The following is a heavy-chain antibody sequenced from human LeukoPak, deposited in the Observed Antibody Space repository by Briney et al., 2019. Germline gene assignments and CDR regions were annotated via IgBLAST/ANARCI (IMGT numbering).Heavy chain of an antibody. D-gene: IGHD3-10*01. CDR1: GGSFGGYY. V-gene: IGHV4-34*01. J-gene: IGHJ5*02. Sequence: SETLSLTCAVYGGSFGGYYWSWIRQPPGKGLEWIGEINHSGSTNYNPSLKSRVTISVDTSKNQFSLKLSSVTAADTAVYYCARGRLYGSAPIGDAWGQGTLVTVSS. CDR3: ARGRLYGSAPIGDA. CDR2: INHSGST.